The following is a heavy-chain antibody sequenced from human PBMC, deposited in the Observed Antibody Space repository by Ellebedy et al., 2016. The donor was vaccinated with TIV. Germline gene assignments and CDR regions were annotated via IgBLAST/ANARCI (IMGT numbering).Heavy chain of an antibody. V-gene: IGHV1-24*01. CDR2: FNPEDNET. CDR1: GYSLTELS. D-gene: IGHD2-2*01. CDR3: ATDGPGDPHAKPYYHYYGMDV. J-gene: IGHJ6*02. Sequence: AASVTVSCKGSGYSLTELSIHWLRQSPGQGLEGMGGFNPEDNETVFTQNVQGRVTMTEDTFTDTAYMELSSLKSEDTAVYYCATDGPGDPHAKPYYHYYGMDVWGQGTTVTVSS.